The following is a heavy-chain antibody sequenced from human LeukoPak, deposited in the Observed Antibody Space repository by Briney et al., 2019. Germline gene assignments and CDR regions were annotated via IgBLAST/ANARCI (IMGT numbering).Heavy chain of an antibody. CDR3: AVNYYGSGSSSNFDY. D-gene: IGHD3-10*01. V-gene: IGHV4-34*01. CDR2: INHSGST. CDR1: GGSFSGYY. J-gene: IGHJ4*02. Sequence: SETLSLTCAVYGGSFSGYYWSWIRQPPGKGLEWIGEINHSGSTNYNPSLKSRVTISVDTSKNQFSLKLSSVTAADTAVYYCAVNYYGSGSSSNFDYWGQGTLVTVSS.